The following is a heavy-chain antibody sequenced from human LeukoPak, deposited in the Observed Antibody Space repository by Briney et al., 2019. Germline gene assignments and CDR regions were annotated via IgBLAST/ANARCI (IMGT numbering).Heavy chain of an antibody. D-gene: IGHD2-21*01. CDR1: GYTFTSYG. CDR3: VICYSVVGAFDI. Sequence: ASVKVSCKASGYTFTSYGISWVRQAPGQGLEWMGWISAYNGNTNYAQKLQGRVTMTTDTSTSTAYMELRSLRSDNTAVYYCVICYSVVGAFDIWGQGTMVIVSS. V-gene: IGHV1-18*01. CDR2: ISAYNGNT. J-gene: IGHJ3*02.